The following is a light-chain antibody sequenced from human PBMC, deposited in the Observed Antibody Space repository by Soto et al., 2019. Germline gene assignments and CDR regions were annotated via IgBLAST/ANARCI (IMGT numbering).Light chain of an antibody. Sequence: DIKMTQSPSILSASVGDRVTITCRASQSINKWLAWYQQKPGKAPNLLISDASSLQSGVPSRLSGSGSGTEFTLTISGLQPQDSATYYCQQYNTLWTFGQGTKVDIK. V-gene: IGKV1-5*01. CDR1: QSINKW. CDR3: QQYNTLWT. CDR2: DAS. J-gene: IGKJ1*01.